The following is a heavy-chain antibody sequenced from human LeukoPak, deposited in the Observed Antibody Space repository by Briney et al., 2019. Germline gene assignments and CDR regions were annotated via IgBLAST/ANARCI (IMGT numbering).Heavy chain of an antibody. V-gene: IGHV4-39*07. CDR2: IYYSGST. CDR3: ARRSYDISTGPYPNFDY. J-gene: IGHJ4*02. Sequence: PSETLSLTCTVSGGSISSSSYYWGWIRQPPGKGLEWIGSIYYSGSTYYNPSLKSRVTISVDTSKNQFSLKLSSVTAADTAVYYCARRSYDISTGPYPNFDYWGQGTLVTVSS. D-gene: IGHD3-9*01. CDR1: GGSISSSSYY.